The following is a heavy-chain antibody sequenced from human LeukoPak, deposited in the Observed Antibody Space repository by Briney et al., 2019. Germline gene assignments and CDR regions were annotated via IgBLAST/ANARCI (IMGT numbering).Heavy chain of an antibody. Sequence: GGSLRLSCAASGFTFSDYYMSWIRQAPGKGLEWVSYIGGSGATIYYADSVKGRFTISRDNAKNSLFLQMNSLRAEDTAVYYCARDRGGDYGSESWGQGTLVTVSS. D-gene: IGHD3-10*01. CDR2: IGGSGATI. V-gene: IGHV3-11*04. J-gene: IGHJ5*02. CDR3: ARDRGGDYGSES. CDR1: GFTFSDYY.